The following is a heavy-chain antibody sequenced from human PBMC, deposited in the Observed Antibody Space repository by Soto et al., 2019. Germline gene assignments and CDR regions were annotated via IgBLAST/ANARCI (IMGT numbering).Heavy chain of an antibody. V-gene: IGHV1-46*01. CDR2: INPNGGIT. CDR1: GYTFTHHY. CDR3: ATSVNSAMAFDY. D-gene: IGHD5-18*01. J-gene: IGHJ4*01. Sequence: ASVKVSCKASGYTFTHHYIHWVRQAPGQGLEWMGIINPNGGITTYAQKFRAGFSMTRDTSTSTVYLELSSLSSEDSAVYYCATSVNSAMAFDYWGQ.